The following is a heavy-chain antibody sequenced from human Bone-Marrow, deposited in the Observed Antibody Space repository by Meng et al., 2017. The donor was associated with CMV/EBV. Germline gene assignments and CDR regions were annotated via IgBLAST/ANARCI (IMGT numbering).Heavy chain of an antibody. V-gene: IGHV3-21*01. CDR3: ARDHWSGRGFDM. Sequence: GGYLRPSYAASGFRFSSYAMTWVRQAPGKGLEWLSSISSGSTYIYYADSVKGRFTISRDNAEKSLFLQMDSLRVEDTAVFYCARDHWSGRGFDMCGQGTMVTVSS. CDR2: ISSGSTYI. D-gene: IGHD2-8*02. J-gene: IGHJ3*02. CDR1: GFRFSSYA.